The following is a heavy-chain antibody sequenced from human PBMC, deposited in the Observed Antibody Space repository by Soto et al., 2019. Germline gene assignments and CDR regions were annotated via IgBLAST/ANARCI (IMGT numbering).Heavy chain of an antibody. J-gene: IGHJ1*01. V-gene: IGHV3-53*01. CDR1: GFTVSSNY. CDR3: ARGEVADRLQH. D-gene: IGHD6-6*01. Sequence: PGGSLRLSCAASGFTVSSNYMSWVRQAPGKGLEWVSVIYSGGSTYYADSVKGRFTISRDNSKNTLYLQMNSLRAEDTAVYYCARGEVADRLQHWGQGTLVTVSS. CDR2: IYSGGST.